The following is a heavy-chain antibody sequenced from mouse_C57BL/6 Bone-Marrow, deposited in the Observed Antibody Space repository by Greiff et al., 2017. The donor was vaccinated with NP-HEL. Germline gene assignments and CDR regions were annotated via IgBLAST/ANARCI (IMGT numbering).Heavy chain of an antibody. Sequence: EVMLVESGEGLVKPGGSLKLSCAASGFTFSSYAMSWVRQTPEKRLEWVAYLSSGGDYIYYADTVKGRFTISRDNARNTLYLQMSSLKSEDTAMYYCTRDPLLYYYAMDYWGQGTSVTVSS. V-gene: IGHV5-9-1*02. CDR2: LSSGGDYI. J-gene: IGHJ4*01. CDR1: GFTFSSYA. CDR3: TRDPLLYYYAMDY.